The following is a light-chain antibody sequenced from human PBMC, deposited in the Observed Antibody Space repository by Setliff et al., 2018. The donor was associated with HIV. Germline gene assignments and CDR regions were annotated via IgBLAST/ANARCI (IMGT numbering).Light chain of an antibody. CDR2: DDG. Sequence: SYELTQPVSVSVAPGKTARITCGGNNIGSKTVHWYQQKPGQAPVLVIYDDGDRPSGIPERFSGSNSGTTATLTISRVEAGDEADYYCQVWDSRSGHFVFGTGTKVTVL. J-gene: IGLJ1*01. CDR3: QVWDSRSGHFV. CDR1: NIGSKT. V-gene: IGLV3-21*03.